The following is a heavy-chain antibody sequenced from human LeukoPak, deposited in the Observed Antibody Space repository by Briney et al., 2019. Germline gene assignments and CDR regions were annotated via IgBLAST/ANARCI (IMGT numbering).Heavy chain of an antibody. CDR2: IYSGGST. J-gene: IGHJ6*03. V-gene: IGHV3-53*01. Sequence: GGSLRLSCAASGFTVSSNYMSWVRQAPGKGLEWVSVIYSGGSTYYADSVKGRFTISRDNSKNTLYLQMNSLRAEDTAVYYCARNGVTMVRGVIVYYYYYMDVWGKGTTVTISS. D-gene: IGHD3-10*01. CDR1: GFTVSSNY. CDR3: ARNGVTMVRGVIVYYYYYMDV.